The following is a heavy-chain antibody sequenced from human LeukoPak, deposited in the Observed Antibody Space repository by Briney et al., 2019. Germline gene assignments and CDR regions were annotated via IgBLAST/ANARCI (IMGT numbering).Heavy chain of an antibody. CDR2: ISAYDDKR. D-gene: IGHD2/OR15-2a*01. V-gene: IGHV1-18*01. J-gene: IGHJ4*02. Sequence: ASVKVSCKASGYTFTSYGISWARQAPGQGLEWMGWISAYDDKRNSVQRFQDRITMTTDASTSTSYLELRNLRSDDTAVYYCARVLVKTRGNYFHDDYWGQGTLVTVSS. CDR1: GYTFTSYG. CDR3: ARVLVKTRGNYFHDDY.